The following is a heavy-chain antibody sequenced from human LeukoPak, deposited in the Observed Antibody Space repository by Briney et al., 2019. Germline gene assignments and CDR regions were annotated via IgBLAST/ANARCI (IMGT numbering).Heavy chain of an antibody. CDR2: ISSSSSYI. Sequence: PGGSLRLSCAGSGFTVSSNYMNWVRQAPGKGLEWVSSISSSSSYIYYADSVKGRFTISRDNSKNTLYLQMNSLRAEDTAMYYCATQKPGLVGATFDPWGQGTLVTVSS. CDR3: ATQKPGLVGATFDP. D-gene: IGHD1-26*01. V-gene: IGHV3-21*01. J-gene: IGHJ5*02. CDR1: GFTVSSNY.